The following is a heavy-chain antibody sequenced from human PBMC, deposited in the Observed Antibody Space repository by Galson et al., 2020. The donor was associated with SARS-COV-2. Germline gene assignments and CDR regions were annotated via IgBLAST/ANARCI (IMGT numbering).Heavy chain of an antibody. V-gene: IGHV3-30*18. J-gene: IGHJ3*02. CDR1: GFTFSSYG. CDR2: ISYDGSNK. Sequence: QLGESLKISCAASGFTFSSYGMHWVRQAPGKGLEWVAVISYDGSNKYYADSVKGRFTISRDNSKNTLYLQMNSLRAEDTAVYYCAKSYSGSYFSAFDIWGQGTMVTVSS. CDR3: AKSYSGSYFSAFDI. D-gene: IGHD1-26*01.